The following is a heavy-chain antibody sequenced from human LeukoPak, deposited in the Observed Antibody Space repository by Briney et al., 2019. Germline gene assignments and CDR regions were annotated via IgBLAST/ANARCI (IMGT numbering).Heavy chain of an antibody. CDR3: ARSRSNFPYYYYIDV. D-gene: IGHD2-8*01. CDR1: GYSFTSHW. CDR2: IYPRDSNT. V-gene: IGHV5-51*01. Sequence: GESLKISCKGSGYGSGYSFTSHWIAWVRQMPGKGLEWMGIIYPRDSNTIYSPSFQGQVNISADKSISTAYLQWSSLKASDTAMYYCARSRSNFPYYYYIDVWGEGTMVTVSS. J-gene: IGHJ6*03.